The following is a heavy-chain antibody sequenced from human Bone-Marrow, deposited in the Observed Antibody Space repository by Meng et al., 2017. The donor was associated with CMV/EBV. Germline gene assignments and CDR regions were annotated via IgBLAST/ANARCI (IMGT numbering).Heavy chain of an antibody. CDR3: ADGGSDLGVVIIRSFDY. CDR2: IYLDDDT. Sequence: FTFNSRGVHVGRVRQPPGTPLASLALIYLDDDTRYSPSLKSRLTITNDTSKNQVLLTMTNMDPVDTATYYCADGGSDLGVVIIRSFDYWGRGTLVTVSS. V-gene: IGHV2-5*02. D-gene: IGHD3-3*01. J-gene: IGHJ4*02. CDR1: FTFNSRGVH.